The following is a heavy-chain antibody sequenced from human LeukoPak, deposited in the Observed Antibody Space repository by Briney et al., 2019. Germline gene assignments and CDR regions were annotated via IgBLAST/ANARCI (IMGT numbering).Heavy chain of an antibody. CDR3: AKARATYLYDTSGYSALDY. J-gene: IGHJ4*02. Sequence: PGRSLRLSCAASGFTFSSYTMHWVRQAPGKGLEWVAVISYDGSNKYYAESVKGRFTISRDNSKNTLYLQMNSLGAEDTAVYYCAKARATYLYDTSGYSALDYWGQGTLVTVSS. V-gene: IGHV3-30-3*01. CDR2: ISYDGSNK. D-gene: IGHD3-22*01. CDR1: GFTFSSYT.